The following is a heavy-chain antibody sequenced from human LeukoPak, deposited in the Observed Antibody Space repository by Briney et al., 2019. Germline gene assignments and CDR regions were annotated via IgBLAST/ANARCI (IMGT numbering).Heavy chain of an antibody. D-gene: IGHD3-22*01. Sequence: GGSLRLSCAASGFTFSSYGMSWVRQAPGKGLVWVSRINSDGSSTSYADSVKGRFTISRDNAKNTLYLQMNSLRAEDTAVYYCARTTLGSYYYDSSGYYYFDYWGQGTLVTVSS. V-gene: IGHV3-74*01. CDR1: GFTFSSYG. J-gene: IGHJ4*02. CDR3: ARTTLGSYYYDSSGYYYFDY. CDR2: INSDGSST.